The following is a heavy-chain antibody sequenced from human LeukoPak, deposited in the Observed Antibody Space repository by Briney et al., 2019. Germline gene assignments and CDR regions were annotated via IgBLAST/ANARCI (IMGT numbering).Heavy chain of an antibody. CDR1: GDTLSELT. CDR2: FDPGAGEI. CDR3: AAGGIYSLLDY. J-gene: IGHJ4*02. V-gene: IGHV1-24*01. Sequence: GASVKVSCKVSGDTLSELTMHWVRQAPGKGLEWMGGFDPGAGEILYAQQFQGRVTMTEDTSTGTAYMELTSLRSEDSGVYFCAAGGIYSLLDYWGQGTLVTVSS. D-gene: IGHD3-10*01.